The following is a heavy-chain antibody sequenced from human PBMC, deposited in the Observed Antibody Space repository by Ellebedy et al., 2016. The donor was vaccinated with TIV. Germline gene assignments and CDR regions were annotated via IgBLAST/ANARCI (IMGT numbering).Heavy chain of an antibody. Sequence: MPSETLSLTCTVPGGSIKRYSWSWILQPAGQGLEWIGRLYTTGTTNYNPSLKSRVTMSADMSKRQLSLRLKSVTAADTAVYYWARDLTDYGDYVGSDSWGQGTLVTVSS. CDR3: ARDLTDYGDYVGSDS. V-gene: IGHV4-4*07. D-gene: IGHD4-17*01. J-gene: IGHJ5*01. CDR2: LYTTGTT. CDR1: GGSIKRYS.